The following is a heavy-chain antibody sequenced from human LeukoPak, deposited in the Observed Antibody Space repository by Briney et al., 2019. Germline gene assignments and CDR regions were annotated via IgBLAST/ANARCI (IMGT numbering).Heavy chain of an antibody. Sequence: GRSLRLSCAASGFIFRNFGIHWVRQAPGKGLEWVSVISFDGNNKYYADSVKGRFTISRDNSKNTLYLQMNSLRAEDTAVYYCAKGWGGDYYYGMDVWGQGTTVTVSS. V-gene: IGHV3-30*18. D-gene: IGHD1-26*01. CDR3: AKGWGGDYYYGMDV. CDR1: GFIFRNFG. CDR2: ISFDGNNK. J-gene: IGHJ6*02.